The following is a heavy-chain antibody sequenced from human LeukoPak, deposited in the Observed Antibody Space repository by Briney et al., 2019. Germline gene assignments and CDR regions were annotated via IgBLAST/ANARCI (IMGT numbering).Heavy chain of an antibody. D-gene: IGHD2-15*01. V-gene: IGHV3-9*01. CDR2: ISWNSGSI. Sequence: GGSLRLSCAASGFTFDDYAMHWVRQAPGKGLEWVSGISWNSGSIGYADSVKGRFTISRDNAKNSLYLQMNSLRAEDTALYYCAKAGSRILGTHTSWFDPWGQGTLVTVSS. CDR3: AKAGSRILGTHTSWFDP. CDR1: GFTFDDYA. J-gene: IGHJ5*02.